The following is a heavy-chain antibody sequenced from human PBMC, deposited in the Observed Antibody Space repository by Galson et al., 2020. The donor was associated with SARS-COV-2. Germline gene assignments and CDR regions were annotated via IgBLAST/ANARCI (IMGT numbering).Heavy chain of an antibody. V-gene: IGHV1-3*01. CDR1: GYTFTSYA. D-gene: IGHD2-2*02. CDR3: AREAGIPYYYHYGMDV. J-gene: IGHJ6*02. CDR2: INAGNGNI. Sequence: ASVKVSCKASGYTFTSYAMHWVRQAPGQRLEWMGWINAGNGNIKYSQKFQGRVTITRDTFATTAYMELSSLRSEDTAVYYCAREAGIPYYYHYGMDVWGQGTTVTVSS.